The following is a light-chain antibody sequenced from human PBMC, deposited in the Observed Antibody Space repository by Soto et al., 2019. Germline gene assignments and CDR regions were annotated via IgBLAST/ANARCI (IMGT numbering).Light chain of an antibody. CDR3: SSHAGSINVA. CDR1: SSDVGGYNY. Sequence: QSALTQPPSASGSPGQSVTISCTGTSSDVGGYNYVSWYQQHPVKAPKLIIYEVNKRPSGVPDRFSGSKSGNTASLTVSGLQAEDEADYYCSSHAGSINVAFGGGPQLTVL. V-gene: IGLV2-8*01. J-gene: IGLJ2*01. CDR2: EVN.